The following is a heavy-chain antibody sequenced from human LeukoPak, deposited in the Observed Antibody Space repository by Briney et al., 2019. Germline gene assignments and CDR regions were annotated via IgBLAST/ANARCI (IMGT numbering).Heavy chain of an antibody. CDR2: IYYSGST. Sequence: PSETLSLTCTVSGGSISSSSYYWGWIRQPPGKGLEWIGSIYYSGSTYYNPSLKSRVTISVDTSKNQFSLKLSSVTAADTAVYYCAIIKEGWFQVYWGQGTPVTVSS. D-gene: IGHD2-8*01. V-gene: IGHV4-39*07. CDR1: GGSISSSSYY. J-gene: IGHJ4*02. CDR3: AIIKEGWFQVY.